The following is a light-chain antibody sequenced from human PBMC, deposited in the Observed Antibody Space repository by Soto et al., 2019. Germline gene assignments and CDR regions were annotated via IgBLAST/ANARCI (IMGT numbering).Light chain of an antibody. Sequence: QSALTHPRSVSGSPGQSVTISCTGTSRDVGAYDYVSWYQQHPGEAPKLIIYDVNKRPSGVPDRFSASKSGNTASLTISGLQAEDEIDYYCCSYAGAYTWVFGGGTKLTVL. V-gene: IGLV2-11*01. CDR3: CSYAGAYTWV. CDR1: SRDVGAYDY. CDR2: DVN. J-gene: IGLJ3*02.